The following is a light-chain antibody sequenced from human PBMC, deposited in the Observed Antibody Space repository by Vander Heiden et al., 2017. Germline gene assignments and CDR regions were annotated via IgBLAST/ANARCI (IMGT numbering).Light chain of an antibody. CDR2: GAS. CDR1: QSISSN. J-gene: IGKJ3*01. V-gene: IGKV3-15*01. CDR3: QQYNNWPL. Sequence: EIVMTQSPATLSLSPGESATLPCRASQSISSNLAWYQQKPGQAPRLLIYGASTRATDVPARFSGSGSGTEFTLTISSLQSEDFAIYYCQQYNNWPLFGPGTTVAIK.